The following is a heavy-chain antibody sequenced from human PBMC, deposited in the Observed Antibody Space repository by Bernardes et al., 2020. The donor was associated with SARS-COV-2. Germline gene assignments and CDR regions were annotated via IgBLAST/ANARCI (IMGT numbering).Heavy chain of an antibody. D-gene: IGHD3-3*01. CDR2: IYYSGST. CDR1: GGSISSSSYY. J-gene: IGHJ5*02. V-gene: IGHV4-39*01. CDR3: ARHSAWGGNWFDP. Sequence: SETLSLTCTVSGGSISSSSYYSGWIRQPPGKGLEWIGSIYYSGSTYYNPSLKSRVTISVDTSKNQFSLKLSSVTAADTAVYYCARHSAWGGNWFDPWGQGTLVTVSS.